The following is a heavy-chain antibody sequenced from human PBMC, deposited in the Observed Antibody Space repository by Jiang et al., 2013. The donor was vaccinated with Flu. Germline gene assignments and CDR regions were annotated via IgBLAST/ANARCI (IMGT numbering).Heavy chain of an antibody. CDR2: SIIVGAP. CDR1: GGSISSSSYY. CDR3: ARHRTHYYDSSGYYLDY. J-gene: IGHJ4*02. Sequence: GPGLVKPSETLSLTCTVSGGSISSSSYYWGWIRQPPGKGWSGLGVSIIVGAPTTTRPSRVRVTISVDASKNQFSLKLSSVTAADTAVYYCARHRTHYYDSSGYYLDYWGQGTLVTVSS. D-gene: IGHD3-22*01. V-gene: IGHV4-39*01.